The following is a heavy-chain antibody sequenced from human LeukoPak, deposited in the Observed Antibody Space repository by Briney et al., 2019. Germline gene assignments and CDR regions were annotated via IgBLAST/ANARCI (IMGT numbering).Heavy chain of an antibody. D-gene: IGHD1-26*01. CDR2: ISGSDGST. Sequence: HPGGSLRLSCAASGFTFSSYAMSWVRQAPGKGLEWVSTISGSDGSTYYADSVKGRFTISRDNSKNTLYLQMNSLRAEDTALYYCAKDRRSIVGAHDYWGQGTLVTVSS. CDR1: GFTFSSYA. V-gene: IGHV3-23*01. CDR3: AKDRRSIVGAHDY. J-gene: IGHJ4*02.